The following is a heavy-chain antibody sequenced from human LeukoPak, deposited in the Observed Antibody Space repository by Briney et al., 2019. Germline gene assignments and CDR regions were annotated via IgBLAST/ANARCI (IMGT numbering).Heavy chain of an antibody. CDR2: ISSSSSII. J-gene: IGHJ4*02. Sequence: GGSLRLSCAASGFTFSSYSMNWVRQAPGKGLEWVSYISSSSSIIYYADSVKGRFTISRDNAKNSLYLQMNSLRAEDTAVYYCARGKEMATIGDYWGQGTLVTVSS. CDR3: ARGKEMATIGDY. V-gene: IGHV3-48*04. CDR1: GFTFSSYS. D-gene: IGHD5-24*01.